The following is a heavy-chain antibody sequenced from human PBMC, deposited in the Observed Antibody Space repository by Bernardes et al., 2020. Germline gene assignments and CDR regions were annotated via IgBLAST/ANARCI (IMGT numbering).Heavy chain of an antibody. V-gene: IGHV6-1*01. CDR3: ARENVGTTGAFDP. CDR1: GDSVSSNSAG. CDR2: TYYRSKWYN. Sequence: SQTLSLTCAISGDSVSSNSAGWNWIRQSPSRGLEWLGRTYYRSKWYNDYAVSVKSRITINPDTSKNQFSLQLNSVTPEDTAVYYCARENVGTTGAFDPWGQGTLVTVSS. J-gene: IGHJ5*02. D-gene: IGHD1-1*01.